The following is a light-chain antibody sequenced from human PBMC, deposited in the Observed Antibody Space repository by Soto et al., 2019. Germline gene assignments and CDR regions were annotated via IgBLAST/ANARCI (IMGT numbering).Light chain of an antibody. J-gene: IGKJ1*01. V-gene: IGKV1-5*01. Sequence: DIQMTQSPSTLSASVGVSVTITCRASQSISSGLAWYQQKSGKAPKLLIYDASSLESGDPSRFSGCGSGTEFTLTISRLQPDDFATYYCQQYNSYWTFGQGTKVEIK. CDR1: QSISSG. CDR2: DAS. CDR3: QQYNSYWT.